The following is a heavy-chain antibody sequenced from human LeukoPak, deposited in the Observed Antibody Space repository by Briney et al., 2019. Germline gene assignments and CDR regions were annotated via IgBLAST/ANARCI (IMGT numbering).Heavy chain of an antibody. D-gene: IGHD5-24*01. V-gene: IGHV4-38-2*02. J-gene: IGHJ4*02. Sequence: SETLSLTCTVSGYSISSGYYWGWILQPPGKGLEWIGSIYHSGSTYYNPSLKSRVTISVDTSKNQFSLKLSSVTAADTAVYYCARDSYGYNDAFDYWGQGTLVTVSS. CDR1: GYSISSGYY. CDR3: ARDSYGYNDAFDY. CDR2: IYHSGST.